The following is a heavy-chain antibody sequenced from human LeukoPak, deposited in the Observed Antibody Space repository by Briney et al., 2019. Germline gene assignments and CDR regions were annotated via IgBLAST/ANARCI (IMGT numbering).Heavy chain of an antibody. V-gene: IGHV3-74*01. CDR2: INSDGSST. Sequence: GGSLRLSCAASGFTFSSYLMHWVRQAPGKGLVWVSRINSDGSSTSYADSVKGRFTISRDNAKNTLYLQMNSLRAEDTAVYYCARGITMLRGVIPSHYYYGMDVWGQGTTVTVSS. D-gene: IGHD3-10*01. J-gene: IGHJ6*02. CDR3: ARGITMLRGVIPSHYYYGMDV. CDR1: GFTFSSYL.